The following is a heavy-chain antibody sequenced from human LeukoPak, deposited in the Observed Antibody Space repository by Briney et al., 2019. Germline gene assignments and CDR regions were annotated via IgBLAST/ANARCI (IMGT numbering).Heavy chain of an antibody. Sequence: SETLSLTCTVSGYSISSGYYWGWIRQPPGKGLEWIGSIYHSGSTYYNPSLKSRVTISVDTSMNQFSLKLSSVTAADTAMYYCARAYYDFWSGPPGRYNWFDPWGQGTLVTVSS. D-gene: IGHD3-3*01. V-gene: IGHV4-38-2*02. CDR3: ARAYYDFWSGPPGRYNWFDP. CDR1: GYSISSGYY. J-gene: IGHJ5*02. CDR2: IYHSGST.